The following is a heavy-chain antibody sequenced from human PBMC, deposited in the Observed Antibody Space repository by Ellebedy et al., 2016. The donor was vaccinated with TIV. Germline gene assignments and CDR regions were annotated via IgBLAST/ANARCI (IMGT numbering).Heavy chain of an antibody. V-gene: IGHV3-33*07. CDR3: ARDSNIDRFGVNWIDA. CDR2: IYFDGSGQ. CDR1: GFTFSSQG. D-gene: IGHD3-10*01. Sequence: GESLKISCVASGFTFSSQGMYWVRQAPGKGLEWVALIYFDGSGQYYGESVAGRFTISRDNSENTLYLQMNSLTAEDTAVYYCARDSNIDRFGVNWIDAWGQGILVTVSS. J-gene: IGHJ5*02.